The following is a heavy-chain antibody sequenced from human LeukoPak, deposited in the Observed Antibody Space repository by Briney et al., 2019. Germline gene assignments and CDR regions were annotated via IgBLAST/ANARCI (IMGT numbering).Heavy chain of an antibody. J-gene: IGHJ4*02. Sequence: GGSLRLSCAASGFIFNNYGLVWVRQAPGQGLEWVSAISNDGGGTTYADFVKGRFSVSRDNSKNTLFLQMNSLRAEDTALYYCAKGSSGYFFDLWGQGTLVTVSS. CDR3: AKGSSGYFFDL. CDR2: ISNDGGGT. CDR1: GFIFNNYG. D-gene: IGHD3-22*01. V-gene: IGHV3-23*01.